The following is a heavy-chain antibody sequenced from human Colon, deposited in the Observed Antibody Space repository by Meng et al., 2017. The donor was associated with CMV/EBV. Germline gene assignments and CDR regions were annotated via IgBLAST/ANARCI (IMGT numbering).Heavy chain of an antibody. J-gene: IGHJ4*02. CDR3: VGSRVRYIFDH. D-gene: IGHD5-18*01. V-gene: IGHV3-11*01. Sequence: GESLKISCAASGFDFSDYYMTWVRQAPGKGLEWISYISTSGSPIYHADSVKGRFTISRDNTKTSLYLHMNRLTAEDTRVYYCVGSRVRYIFDHWGQGTLVTVSS. CDR1: GFDFSDYY. CDR2: ISTSGSPI.